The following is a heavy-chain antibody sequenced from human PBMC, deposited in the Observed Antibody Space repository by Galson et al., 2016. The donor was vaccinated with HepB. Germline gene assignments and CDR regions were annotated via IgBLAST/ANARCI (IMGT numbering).Heavy chain of an antibody. CDR1: GFTFSSYW. CDR3: ARDLSGDGYTDAFDI. D-gene: IGHD5-24*01. Sequence: SLRLSCAASGFTFSSYWMHWVRQAPGKGLVWVSRINSYGSSTSYADSVKGRFTISRDNAKNTLYLQMNSLRAEDTAVYYCARDLSGDGYTDAFDIWGQGTMVTVSS. CDR2: INSYGSST. J-gene: IGHJ3*02. V-gene: IGHV3-74*01.